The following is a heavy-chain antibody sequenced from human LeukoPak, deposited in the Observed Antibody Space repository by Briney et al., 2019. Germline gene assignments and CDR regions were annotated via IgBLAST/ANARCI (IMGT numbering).Heavy chain of an antibody. CDR1: GGSFSGYY. V-gene: IGHV4-34*01. CDR3: ARGNSYGVDY. CDR2: INHSGST. J-gene: IGHJ4*02. D-gene: IGHD5-18*01. Sequence: PSETLSLTCAVYGGSFSGYYWSWIRQPPGKGLEWIGEINHSGSTNYNPSLKSRVTISVDTSKNQLSLKLSSVTAADTAVYYCARGNSYGVDYWGQGTLVTVPS.